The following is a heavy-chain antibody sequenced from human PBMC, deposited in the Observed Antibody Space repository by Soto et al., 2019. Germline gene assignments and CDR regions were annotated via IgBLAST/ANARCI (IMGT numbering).Heavy chain of an antibody. V-gene: IGHV3-30*18. Sequence: SCKASGGTFSSYGMHWVRQAPGKGLEWVAVISYDGSNKYYADSVKGRFTISRDNSKNTLYLQMNSLRAEDTAVYYCAKSSHSSSWHDFDYWGQGTLVTVSS. D-gene: IGHD6-13*01. CDR2: ISYDGSNK. J-gene: IGHJ4*02. CDR1: GGTFSSYG. CDR3: AKSSHSSSWHDFDY.